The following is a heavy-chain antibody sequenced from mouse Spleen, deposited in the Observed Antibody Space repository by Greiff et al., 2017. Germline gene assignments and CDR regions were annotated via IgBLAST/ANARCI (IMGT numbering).Heavy chain of an antibody. V-gene: IGHV1-4*01. CDR3: ARGSSYGY. CDR1: GYTFTSYT. D-gene: IGHD1-1*01. Sequence: QVQLQQSGAELARPGASVKMSCKASGYTFTSYTMPWVKQRPGQGLGWIGYINPSSGYTKYNQKFKDKATLTADKSSSTAYMQLSSLTSEDSAVYYCARGSSYGYWGQGTTLTVSS. CDR2: INPSSGYT. J-gene: IGHJ2*01.